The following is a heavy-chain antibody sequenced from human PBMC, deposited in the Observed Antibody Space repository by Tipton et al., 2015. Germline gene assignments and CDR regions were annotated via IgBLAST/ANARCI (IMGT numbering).Heavy chain of an antibody. V-gene: IGHV4-38-2*01. CDR1: AYSISSDYY. CDR2: ISRSGNT. J-gene: IGHJ4*02. D-gene: IGHD3-9*01. Sequence: TLSLTCDVSAYSISSDYYWGWIRQPPGKGLEWIGSISRSGNTYYNPSLKSRVTMSRDTSKNQFSLKLTSVTAADTAVYYCACQDYDSLTRDYQTVDYWGQGTLVTVSS. CDR3: ACQDYDSLTRDYQTVDY.